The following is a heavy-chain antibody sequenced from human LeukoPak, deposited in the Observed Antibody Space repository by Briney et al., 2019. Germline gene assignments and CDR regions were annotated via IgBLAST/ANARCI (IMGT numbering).Heavy chain of an antibody. CDR2: IYTRTPT. CDR1: GASISTGSYY. Sequence: SQTLSPTCTLFGASISTGSYYWSWIRQPAGNGLEWFGRIYTRTPTTYNPSLKSRVTISVDTSKNHFSLKMTSVTAADTAVYYCKRAPTLFYDILTERYFDLWGRGTLVTVSS. D-gene: IGHD3-9*01. CDR3: KRAPTLFYDILTERYFDL. J-gene: IGHJ2*01. V-gene: IGHV4-61*02.